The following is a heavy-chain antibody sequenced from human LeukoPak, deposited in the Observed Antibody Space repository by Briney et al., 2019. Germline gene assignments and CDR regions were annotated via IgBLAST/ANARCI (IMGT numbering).Heavy chain of an antibody. D-gene: IGHD4-23*01. J-gene: IGHJ4*02. V-gene: IGHV3-7*01. Sequence: GGSLRLSCAASGFTFNSYWMSWVRQAPGKGLEWVANIKQDGSEKYYVDSVKGRFTISRDNAKNSLYLQMNSLRAEDTAVYYCARDRKPTVVTQPVDYWGQGTLVTVSS. CDR1: GFTFNSYW. CDR3: ARDRKPTVVTQPVDY. CDR2: IKQDGSEK.